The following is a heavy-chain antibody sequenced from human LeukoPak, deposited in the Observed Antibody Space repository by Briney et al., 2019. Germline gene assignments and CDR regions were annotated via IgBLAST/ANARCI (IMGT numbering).Heavy chain of an antibody. Sequence: ASVKVSCKASGYTFTSYDINWVRQATGQGLEWMGWMNPNSGNTGYAQKLQGRVTMTTDTSTSTAYMELRSLRSDDTAVYYCARDKSAVVVVPAAINWFDPWGQGTLVTVSS. D-gene: IGHD2-2*02. CDR1: GYTFTSYD. J-gene: IGHJ5*02. CDR3: ARDKSAVVVVPAAINWFDP. CDR2: MNPNSGNT. V-gene: IGHV1-8*01.